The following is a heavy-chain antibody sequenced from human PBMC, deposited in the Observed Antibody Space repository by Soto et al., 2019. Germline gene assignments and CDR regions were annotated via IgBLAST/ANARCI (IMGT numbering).Heavy chain of an antibody. CDR2: ISAHNGNT. CDR3: ARGRYGDY. Sequence: QIHLVQSGAEVKKPGASVKVSCKGSGYGFTTYGITWVRQAPGQGLEWMAWISAHNGNTNYAQKLQGRVTVTRDTSTSTACMELRSLRSDDPAVYSCARGRYGDYWGQGALVTVSS. CDR1: GYGFTTYG. D-gene: IGHD1-1*01. V-gene: IGHV1-18*01. J-gene: IGHJ4*02.